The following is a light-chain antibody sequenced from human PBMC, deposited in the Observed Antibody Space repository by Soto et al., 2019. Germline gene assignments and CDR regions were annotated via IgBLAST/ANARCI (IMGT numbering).Light chain of an antibody. J-gene: IGKJ1*01. CDR1: HIVSRY. V-gene: IGKV1-5*01. CDR3: QQYSSHAT. CDR2: DAS. Sequence: IEMSRSPSTLSATMGARATITCPARHIVSRYLAWYQQKPGKVPKLLIYDASSLESEVPSRFSGGGSGTEFTLTISSLQADDFATYYCQQYSSHATFGQGTKVDIK.